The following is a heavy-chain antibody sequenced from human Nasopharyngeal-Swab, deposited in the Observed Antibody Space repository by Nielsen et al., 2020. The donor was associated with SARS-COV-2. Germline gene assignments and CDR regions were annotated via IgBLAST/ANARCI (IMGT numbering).Heavy chain of an antibody. J-gene: IGHJ4*02. D-gene: IGHD3-22*01. V-gene: IGHV4-4*02. CDR3: ARAGRGYYYTYFDY. Sequence: SETLSLTCAVSGGSISSSNWWRWVRQPPGKGLEWIGEIYHSGSTNYNPSLKSRVTISVDKSKNQFSLKLSSVTAADTAVYYCARAGRGYYYTYFDYWGQGTLVTVSS. CDR2: IYHSGST. CDR1: GGSISSSNW.